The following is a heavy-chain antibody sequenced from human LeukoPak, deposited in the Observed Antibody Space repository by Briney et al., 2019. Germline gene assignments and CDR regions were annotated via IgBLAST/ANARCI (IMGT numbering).Heavy chain of an antibody. V-gene: IGHV3-33*06. J-gene: IGHJ4*02. CDR2: IWYDGSNK. CDR3: AKDRPFGSYGSNGYYFDY. D-gene: IGHD5-18*01. CDR1: GFTFSSYG. Sequence: GGSLRLSCAASGFTFSSYGMHWVRQAPGKGLEWVAVIWYDGSNKYYADSVKGRFSISRDNSKNTLYLQMNSTRAEDTAVYYCAKDRPFGSYGSNGYYFDYWGQGTLVTVSS.